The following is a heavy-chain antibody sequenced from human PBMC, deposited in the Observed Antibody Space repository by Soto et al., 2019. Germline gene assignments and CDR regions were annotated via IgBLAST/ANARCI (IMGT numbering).Heavy chain of an antibody. CDR1: GFTFSSYG. CDR3: AKRFHDYGDAFES. Sequence: GGSLRLSCAASGFTFSSYGLHWVRQAPGTGLEWVAVISYDGRNKYYADSAMGRYTISRDNSKNTLYLQMNSLRAEDTAVYYCAKRFHDYGDAFESWGQGTMVTVSS. D-gene: IGHD4-17*01. J-gene: IGHJ3*02. CDR2: ISYDGRNK. V-gene: IGHV3-30*18.